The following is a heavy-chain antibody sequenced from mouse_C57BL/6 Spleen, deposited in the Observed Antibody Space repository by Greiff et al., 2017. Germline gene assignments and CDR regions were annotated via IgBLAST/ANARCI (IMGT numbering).Heavy chain of an antibody. CDR3: ARPGYYGSRYFDV. CDR2: ISNGGGST. Sequence: EVMLVESGGGLVQPGGSLKLSCAASGFTFSDYYMYWVRQTPEKRLEWVAYISNGGGSTYYPDTVKGRFTISRDNAKNTLYLQMSRLKSEDTAMYYCARPGYYGSRYFDVWGTGTTVTVSS. V-gene: IGHV5-12*01. D-gene: IGHD1-1*01. CDR1: GFTFSDYY. J-gene: IGHJ1*03.